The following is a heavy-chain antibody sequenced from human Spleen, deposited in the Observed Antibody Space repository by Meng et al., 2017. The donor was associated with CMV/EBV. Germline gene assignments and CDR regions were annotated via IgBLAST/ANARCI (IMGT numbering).Heavy chain of an antibody. CDR2: INHSGST. J-gene: IGHJ5*02. V-gene: IGHV4-34*01. D-gene: IGHD2/OR15-2a*01. CDR1: GGSFSDYY. Sequence: QVQLQQLGAGLFKPSETLARTCAVYGGSFSDYYWTWIRQPPVTGLEWIGEINHSGSTNYNPSLKSRVTMSVDTSKNQFSLKLSSVTAADTAVYYCVRGGFTSPGGFDPWGQGTLVTVSS. CDR3: VRGGFTSPGGFDP.